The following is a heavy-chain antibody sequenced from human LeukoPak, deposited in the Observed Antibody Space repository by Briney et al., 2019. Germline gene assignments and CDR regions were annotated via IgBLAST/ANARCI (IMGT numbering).Heavy chain of an antibody. Sequence: GGSLRLSCVMSGFTFRNHGMHWVRQAPGKGLEWVANIQHDGSEQYYVDSVKGRFTISRDNTKKSLFLQINSLRAEDTAVYYCATPARGGSALPWGQGTLVTVSS. CDR3: ATPARGGSALP. D-gene: IGHD6-19*01. J-gene: IGHJ5*02. V-gene: IGHV3-7*01. CDR1: GFTFRNHG. CDR2: IQHDGSEQ.